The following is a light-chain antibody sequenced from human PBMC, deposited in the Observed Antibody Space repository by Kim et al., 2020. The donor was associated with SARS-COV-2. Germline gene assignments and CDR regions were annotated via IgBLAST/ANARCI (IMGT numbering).Light chain of an antibody. CDR2: GAN. J-gene: IGKJ2*01. V-gene: IGKV1-12*01. CDR3: QQANSFPYT. Sequence: SESLGDRVTITCRASQDVNSWLAWYQQKPGKAPKLLIYGANVLESGVPSTFSGSGSGTEFTLTISSLRPEDFATYYCQQANSFPYTFGQGTKLEI. CDR1: QDVNSW.